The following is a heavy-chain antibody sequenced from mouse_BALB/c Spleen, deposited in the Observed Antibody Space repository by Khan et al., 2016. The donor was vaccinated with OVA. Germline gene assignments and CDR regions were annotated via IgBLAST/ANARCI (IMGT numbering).Heavy chain of an antibody. Sequence: QVQLQQPGAELVRPGASVKLSCKASGYTFTSYWINWVKQRPGQGLEWIGNIYPSDSYTTYNQKFKDKATLTVDKSSSTADMQLSSPTSEDSAVYYCTRHGSGYDAMDYWGQGTSVTVSS. CDR2: IYPSDSYT. J-gene: IGHJ4*01. CDR3: TRHGSGYDAMDY. D-gene: IGHD1-1*01. CDR1: GYTFTSYW. V-gene: IGHV1-69*02.